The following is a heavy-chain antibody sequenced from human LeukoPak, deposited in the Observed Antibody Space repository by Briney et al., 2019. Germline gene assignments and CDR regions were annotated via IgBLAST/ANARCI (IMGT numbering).Heavy chain of an antibody. CDR1: GYTFTSYD. J-gene: IGHJ4*02. V-gene: IGHV1-8*01. D-gene: IGHD2-2*03. CDR3: ARDGYGSSTSCSGVPKI. CDR2: MNPNSGNT. Sequence: ASVKVSCKASGYTFTSYDINWVRQATGQGLEWMGWMNPNSGNTGYAQKFQGRVTMTRNTSISTAYMELSSLRSEDTAVYYCARDGYGSSTSCSGVPKIWGQGTLVTVSS.